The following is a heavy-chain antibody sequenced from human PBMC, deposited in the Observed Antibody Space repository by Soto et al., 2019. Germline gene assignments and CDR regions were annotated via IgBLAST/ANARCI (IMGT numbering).Heavy chain of an antibody. Sequence: QVQLVQSGAEVKKPGSSVKVSCKASGGTFSSYAISWVRQAPGQGLEWMGGIIPIFGTANYAQKFQGRVTITADESTGTAYMELSSLRSEDTAVYYCAREGVAARPNCFDPWGQGTLVTVSS. V-gene: IGHV1-69*01. CDR1: GGTFSSYA. D-gene: IGHD6-6*01. CDR2: IIPIFGTA. CDR3: AREGVAARPNCFDP. J-gene: IGHJ5*02.